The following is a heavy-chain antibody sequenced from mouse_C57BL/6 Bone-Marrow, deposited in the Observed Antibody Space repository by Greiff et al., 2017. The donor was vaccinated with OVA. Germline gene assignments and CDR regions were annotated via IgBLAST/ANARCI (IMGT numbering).Heavy chain of an antibody. CDR3: AYYSNYVSFAY. Sequence: QVQLQQSGAELVKPGASVKLSCKASGYTFTSYWMHWVKQRPGQGLERIGMIHPNSGSTNYNEKFKSKATLTVDKSSSTAYMQLSSLTSEDSAVYYCAYYSNYVSFAYWGQGTLVTVSA. CDR2: IHPNSGST. V-gene: IGHV1-64*01. D-gene: IGHD2-5*01. J-gene: IGHJ3*01. CDR1: GYTFTSYW.